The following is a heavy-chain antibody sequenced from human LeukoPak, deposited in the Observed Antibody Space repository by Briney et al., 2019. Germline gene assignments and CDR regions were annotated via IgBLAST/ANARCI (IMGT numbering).Heavy chain of an antibody. CDR2: INPSGGST. Sequence: ASVKVSCKASGGTFNNYDINWVRQATGQGFEWMGIINPSGGSTSYAQKFQGRVTMTRDMSTSTVYMELSSLRSEDTAVYYCARDYGGNSGSYYMDVWGKGTTVTVSS. CDR1: GGTFNNYD. J-gene: IGHJ6*03. V-gene: IGHV1-46*02. CDR3: ARDYGGNSGSYYMDV. D-gene: IGHD4-23*01.